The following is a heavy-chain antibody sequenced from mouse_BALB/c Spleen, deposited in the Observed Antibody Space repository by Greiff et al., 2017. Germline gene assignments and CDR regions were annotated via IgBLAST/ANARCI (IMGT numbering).Heavy chain of an antibody. J-gene: IGHJ3*01. CDR1: GFTFSSYT. CDR2: ISSGGSYT. Sequence: EVKVEESGGGLVKPGGSLKLSCAASGFTFSSYTMSWVRQTPEKRLEWVATISSGGSYTYYPDSVKGRFTISRDNAKNTLYLQMSSLKSEDTAMYYCTRGAYWGQGTLVTVSA. CDR3: TRGAY. V-gene: IGHV5-6-4*01.